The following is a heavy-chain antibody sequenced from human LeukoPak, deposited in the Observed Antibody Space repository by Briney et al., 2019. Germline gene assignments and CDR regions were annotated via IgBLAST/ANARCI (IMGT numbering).Heavy chain of an antibody. J-gene: IGHJ4*02. CDR1: GFTFSTYG. D-gene: IGHD6-6*01. V-gene: IGHV3-30*03. Sequence: GGSLRLSCAASGFTFSTYGMHWVRQAPGKGLEWVAVISYDGSNEYFVDSVKGRFTISRDNSRNILFLQMNSLRPEDTAVYYCARDLGVGAYLLFDYISSGLDSWGQGTLVTVSS. CDR3: ARDLGVGAYLLFDYISSGLDS. CDR2: ISYDGSNE.